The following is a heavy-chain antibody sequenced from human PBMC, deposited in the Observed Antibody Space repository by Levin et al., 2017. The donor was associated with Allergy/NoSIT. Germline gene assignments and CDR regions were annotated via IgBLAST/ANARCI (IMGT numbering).Heavy chain of an antibody. CDR1: GFTFSSYW. V-gene: IGHV3-7*01. J-gene: IGHJ6*02. CDR3: AREYDFWSGYWGLNYGMDV. Sequence: ETLSLTCAASGFTFSSYWMSWVRQAPGKGLEWVANIKQDGSGKYYVDSVKGRFTISRDNAKNSLYLQMNSLRAEDTAVYYCAREYDFWSGYWGLNYGMDVWGQGTTVTVSS. CDR2: IKQDGSGK. D-gene: IGHD3-3*01.